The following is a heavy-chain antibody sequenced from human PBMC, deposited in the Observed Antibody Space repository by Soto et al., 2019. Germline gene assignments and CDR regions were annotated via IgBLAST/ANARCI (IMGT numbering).Heavy chain of an antibody. J-gene: IGHJ3*02. D-gene: IGHD4-17*01. Sequence: GGSLRLSCAASGFTFSSYSMNWVRQAPGRGLEWVSSISSSSSYIYYADSVKGRFTISRDNAKNSLYLQMNSLRAEDTAVYYCARDKTTVTTDAFDIWGQGTMVTVSS. V-gene: IGHV3-21*01. CDR1: GFTFSSYS. CDR3: ARDKTTVTTDAFDI. CDR2: ISSSSSYI.